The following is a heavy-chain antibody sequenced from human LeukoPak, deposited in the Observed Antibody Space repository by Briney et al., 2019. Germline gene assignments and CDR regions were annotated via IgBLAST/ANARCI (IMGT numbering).Heavy chain of an antibody. Sequence: PGGSLRLSCAASGFNLDDYGMSGVRHGPGKGLEWVASINWNGGSTVYADSVEGRFTISRDTAMKFLYLQMNSLRVEDTALYYCARDGRSGWYSDYWGQGRPVTASS. V-gene: IGHV3-20*04. CDR1: GFNLDDYG. CDR2: INWNGGST. D-gene: IGHD6-19*01. CDR3: ARDGRSGWYSDY. J-gene: IGHJ4*02.